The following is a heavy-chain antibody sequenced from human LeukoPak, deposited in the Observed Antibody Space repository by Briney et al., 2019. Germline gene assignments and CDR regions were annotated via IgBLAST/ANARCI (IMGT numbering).Heavy chain of an antibody. J-gene: IGHJ5*02. CDR3: ARQNPYSLDP. D-gene: IGHD6-13*01. V-gene: IGHV4-39*01. CDR2: IYYSGNT. CDR1: GGSISSSSYY. Sequence: SETLSLTCTVSGGSISSSSYYWGWIRQPPGKGLEWIGSIYYSGNTYYNASLKSRVTISVGTSKNQFSLKLSSVTAADTAVYYCARQNPYSLDPWGQGTLVTVSS.